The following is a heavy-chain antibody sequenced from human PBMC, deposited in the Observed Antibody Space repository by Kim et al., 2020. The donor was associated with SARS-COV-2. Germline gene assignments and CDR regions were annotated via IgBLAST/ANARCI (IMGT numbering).Heavy chain of an antibody. CDR3: ARDAGGDHHFDY. V-gene: IGHV3-33*01. Sequence: YYAESVKGRFTISRDNSKNTLYLQMNSLRAEDTAVYYCARDAGGDHHFDYWGQGTLVTVSS. J-gene: IGHJ4*02. D-gene: IGHD2-21*02.